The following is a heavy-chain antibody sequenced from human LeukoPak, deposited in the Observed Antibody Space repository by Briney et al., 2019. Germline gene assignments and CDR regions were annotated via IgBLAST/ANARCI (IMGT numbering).Heavy chain of an antibody. V-gene: IGHV3-66*01. J-gene: IGHJ3*02. Sequence: PGGSLRLSCAASGFTVSSKYMSWVRQAPGKGLEWVSVIYSGGSTYYADPVKGRFTISRDNSKNTLYLQMNSLRAEDTAVYYCASLREGGSWRDAFDIWGQGTMVTASS. CDR2: IYSGGST. D-gene: IGHD2-15*01. CDR3: ASLREGGSWRDAFDI. CDR1: GFTVSSKY.